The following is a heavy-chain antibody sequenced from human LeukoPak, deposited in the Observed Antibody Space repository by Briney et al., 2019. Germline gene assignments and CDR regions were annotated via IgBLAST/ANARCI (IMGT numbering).Heavy chain of an antibody. J-gene: IGHJ4*02. V-gene: IGHV3-48*01. CDR1: GFTFSSYS. CDR3: AREGAGHYDILTGYYYFDY. Sequence: GGSLRLSCAASGFTFSSYSMNWVRQAPGKGLEWVSYISGSSLTIYYADSVKGRFTISRDNAKNSMFLQMNRLRSEDTAVYYCAREGAGHYDILTGYYYFDYWGQGTLVTVSS. CDR2: ISGSSLTI. D-gene: IGHD3-9*01.